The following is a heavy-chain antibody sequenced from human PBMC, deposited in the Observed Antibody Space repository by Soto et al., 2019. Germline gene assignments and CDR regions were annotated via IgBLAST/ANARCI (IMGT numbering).Heavy chain of an antibody. CDR3: ARVRRNDASDYYGMDV. V-gene: IGHV3-48*02. D-gene: IGHD1-1*01. Sequence: PXESLRLSCAASGFSFSTSTMNWVRQAPGKGLEWVSYISSGSTTIYYADSVKGRFTISRDNGKNSLYLQMNSLRDEDTAVYYCARVRRNDASDYYGMDVWGQGTTVTVSS. J-gene: IGHJ6*02. CDR2: ISSGSTTI. CDR1: GFSFSTST.